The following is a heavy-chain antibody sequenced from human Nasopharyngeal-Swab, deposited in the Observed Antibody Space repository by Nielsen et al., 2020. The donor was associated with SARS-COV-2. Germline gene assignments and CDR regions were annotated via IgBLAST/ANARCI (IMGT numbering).Heavy chain of an antibody. D-gene: IGHD1-1*01. CDR2: ISTKTGAP. CDR3: ARENQEYANIWIDY. Sequence: ASVKVSCKASGYTFTSKVLNGVRQAPGQGPEEIGWISTKTGAPTHAQAFTGRFVISLDTSVSTTFLQISSLKADDTAVYYCARENQEYANIWIDYWGQGTQVTVSS. V-gene: IGHV7-4-1*02. CDR1: GYTFTSKV. J-gene: IGHJ4*02.